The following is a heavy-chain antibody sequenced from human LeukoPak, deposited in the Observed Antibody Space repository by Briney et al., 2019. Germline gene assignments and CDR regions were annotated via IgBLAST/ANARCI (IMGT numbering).Heavy chain of an antibody. CDR3: ASGRMSEYYDFWSGYTGDY. Sequence: ASVKVSCKASGGTFSSYAISWVRQAPGQGLEWMGGIIPIFGTANYAQKFQGRVTITADKSTSTAYMELSSLRSEDTAVYYCASGRMSEYYDFWSGYTGDYWGQGTLVTVSS. D-gene: IGHD3-3*01. J-gene: IGHJ4*02. CDR1: GGTFSSYA. CDR2: IIPIFGTA. V-gene: IGHV1-69*06.